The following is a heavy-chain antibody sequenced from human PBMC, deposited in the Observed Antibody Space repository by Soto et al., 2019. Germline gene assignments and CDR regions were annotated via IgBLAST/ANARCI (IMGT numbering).Heavy chain of an antibody. D-gene: IGHD4-17*01. CDR3: ARGNYGDYVDY. J-gene: IGHJ4*02. Sequence: ASVKVSCKASGYTFTDYYMHWVRQAPGQGLEWMGWINPNSGGTSYAQKFQGRVTMTTDTSISTAYMGLSRLRSDDAAVYYCARGNYGDYVDYWGQGTLVTSPQ. V-gene: IGHV1-2*02. CDR2: INPNSGGT. CDR1: GYTFTDYY.